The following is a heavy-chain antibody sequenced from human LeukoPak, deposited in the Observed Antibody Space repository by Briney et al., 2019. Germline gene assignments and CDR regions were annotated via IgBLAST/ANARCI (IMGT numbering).Heavy chain of an antibody. CDR2: LYSDGNT. Sequence: GGSLRLSCAASGFTFRNSWMTWVRQAPGKGLEWVSVLYSDGNTKYADSVQGRFTISRDNSKNTLYLEMNSLSPDDTAVYYCARGVEPLAANTLAYWGQGTLVTVSS. D-gene: IGHD1-14*01. CDR1: GFTFRNSW. V-gene: IGHV3-53*01. CDR3: ARGVEPLAANTLAY. J-gene: IGHJ4*02.